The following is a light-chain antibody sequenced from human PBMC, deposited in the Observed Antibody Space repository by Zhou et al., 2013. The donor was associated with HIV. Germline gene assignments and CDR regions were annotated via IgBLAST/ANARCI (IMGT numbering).Light chain of an antibody. V-gene: IGKV1D-12*01. J-gene: IGKJ3*01. CDR2: AAS. CDR3: QQSNTFLGLT. Sequence: DIQMTQSPSSVSASVGDRVTITCRASQDISSWLAWYQQKPGKAPKVLIYAASRLQSGIPSRFSGSGSGTNFTLTISNLLPEDVATYFCQQSNTFLGLTFGPGTKVDIK. CDR1: QDISSW.